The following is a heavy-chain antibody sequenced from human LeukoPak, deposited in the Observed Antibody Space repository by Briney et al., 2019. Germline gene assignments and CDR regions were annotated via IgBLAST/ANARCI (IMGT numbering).Heavy chain of an antibody. CDR1: GFTFDDYA. CDR3: AKDMSYDILTGYPDY. CDR2: ISWNSGSI. Sequence: GGSLRLSCAASGFTFDDYAMHWVRQAPGKGLEWVSGISWNSGSIGYADSVKGRFTISRDNAKNSLYLQMNSLRAEDTALYFCAKDMSYDILTGYPDYWGQGTLVTVSS. J-gene: IGHJ4*02. V-gene: IGHV3-9*01. D-gene: IGHD3-9*01.